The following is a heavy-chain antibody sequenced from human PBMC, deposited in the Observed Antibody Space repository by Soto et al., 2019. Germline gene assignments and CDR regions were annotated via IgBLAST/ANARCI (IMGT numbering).Heavy chain of an antibody. CDR3: ARVLFGLAIGLGMDV. V-gene: IGHV3-30-3*01. D-gene: IGHD3-3*01. J-gene: IGHJ6*02. CDR1: GFTFRNNA. Sequence: QVQLVESGGTVVLPGGSLRLSCAVSGFTFRNNAMHWVRQAPGKGLEWVAVISFDGNTKYYAASEKRRVSVSRDNFPNTLFLQMGQLLIEATAVYYGARVLFGLAIGLGMDVWGHGTTVTVSS. CDR2: ISFDGNTK.